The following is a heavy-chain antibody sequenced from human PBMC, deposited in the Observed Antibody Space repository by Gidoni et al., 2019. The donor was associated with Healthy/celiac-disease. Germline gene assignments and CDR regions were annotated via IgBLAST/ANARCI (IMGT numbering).Heavy chain of an antibody. V-gene: IGHV1-3*01. CDR1: GYPFTSYA. CDR3: ARDRLLWFGELSHLHNWFDP. J-gene: IGHJ5*02. CDR2: INAGNGNT. Sequence: QVQLVPSGAEVKKPGASVKDSCQASGYPFTSYAIHWVRQAPGQRLEWMGWINAGNGNTKYSQKFQGRVTITRDTSASTAYMELSSLRSEDTAVYYCARDRLLWFGELSHLHNWFDPWGQGTLVTVSS. D-gene: IGHD3-10*01.